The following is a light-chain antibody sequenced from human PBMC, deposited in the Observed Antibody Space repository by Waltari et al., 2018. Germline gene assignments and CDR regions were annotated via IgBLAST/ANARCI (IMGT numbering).Light chain of an antibody. CDR3: CSYAGGNTYV. CDR1: SSNVGGYNY. Sequence: QSALTQPRSASGSPGQSVTISCTGTSSNVGGYNYLLWHQHRPGKAPKLMIYNVNNRPSGVPDRFSGSKSANAASLTSAGLQAEDEADYYCCSYAGGNTYVFGTGTKVTVL. V-gene: IGLV2-11*01. J-gene: IGLJ1*01. CDR2: NVN.